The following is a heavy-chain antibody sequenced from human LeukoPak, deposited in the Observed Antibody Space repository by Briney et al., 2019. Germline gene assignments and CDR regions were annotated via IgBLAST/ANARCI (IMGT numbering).Heavy chain of an antibody. J-gene: IGHJ4*01. D-gene: IGHD5-24*01. Sequence: QPGGSLRLSCAVSGFKFSSYWMYWVRQVPGKGLIWVAHINTNGDSANYADSVKGRFTISRDNAKSTLSLQMNSLRAEDTAIYYCVRDNAYTFDYWGQGTLVTVSS. CDR1: GFKFSSYW. CDR2: INTNGDSA. CDR3: VRDNAYTFDY. V-gene: IGHV3-74*01.